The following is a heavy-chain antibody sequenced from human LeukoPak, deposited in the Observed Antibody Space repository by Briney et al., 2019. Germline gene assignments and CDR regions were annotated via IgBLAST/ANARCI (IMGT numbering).Heavy chain of an antibody. CDR2: IRFDETSK. CDR3: AKTSLSYPSGHYYYMDV. D-gene: IGHD3-3*01. Sequence: AGGSLRLSCAASGFTVSRNYMSWVRQAPGKGLEWVAFIRFDETSKFYADSVKARFTISRDNSQNTVSLKLNNLRIEHTALYYCAKTSLSYPSGHYYYMDVWGKETTVTVSS. V-gene: IGHV3-30*02. CDR1: GFTVSRNY. J-gene: IGHJ6*03.